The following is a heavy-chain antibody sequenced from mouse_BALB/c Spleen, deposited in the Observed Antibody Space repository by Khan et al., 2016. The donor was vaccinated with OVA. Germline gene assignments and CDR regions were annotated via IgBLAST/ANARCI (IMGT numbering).Heavy chain of an antibody. CDR3: ASYYGSSYAMDY. V-gene: IGHV1-7*01. J-gene: IGHJ4*01. CDR2: INPSTGYT. Sequence: VQLQESGAELAKPGASVKMSCKASGYTFTSYWMHWVKQRPGQGLEWIGYINPSTGYTEYNQKFKDKATLNADKSSSTASMQMSRLTSEDSSVYYCASYYGSSYAMDYWGQGTSVTVSS. CDR1: GYTFTSYW. D-gene: IGHD1-1*01.